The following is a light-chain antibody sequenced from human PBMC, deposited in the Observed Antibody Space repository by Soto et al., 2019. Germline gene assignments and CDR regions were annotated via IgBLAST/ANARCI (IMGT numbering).Light chain of an antibody. CDR2: LGS. CDR1: QSLLHSNGYNY. Sequence: DIVMTQSPLSLPVTPGEPASISCRSSQSLLHSNGYNYLDWYLQKPGQSPQLLIYLGSNRASGXPXRXIGSGSGTDFTLKISRVEAEDVGVYYCMQALQTPPWTFGQGTKVEIK. V-gene: IGKV2-28*01. J-gene: IGKJ1*01. CDR3: MQALQTPPWT.